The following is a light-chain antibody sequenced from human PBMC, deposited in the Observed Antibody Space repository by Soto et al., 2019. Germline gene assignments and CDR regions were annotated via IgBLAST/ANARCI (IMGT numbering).Light chain of an antibody. CDR3: SSYTSSSTLYV. J-gene: IGLJ1*01. CDR2: EVS. V-gene: IGLV2-14*01. CDR1: SSDVGGYNY. Sequence: QSALTQPASVSGSPGQSIPISCTGTSSDVGGYNYVSWYQQHPGKAPKLMIYEVSNRPSGVSNRFSGSTSGNTAALTISGCQEEDEADYYCSSYTSSSTLYVFGTGTKLTVL.